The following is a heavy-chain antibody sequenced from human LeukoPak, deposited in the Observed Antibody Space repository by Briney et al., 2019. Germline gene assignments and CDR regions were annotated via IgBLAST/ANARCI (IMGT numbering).Heavy chain of an antibody. CDR2: ISYSGST. CDR1: GGSISGHY. CDR3: VRGYSGYPYYLDY. Sequence: SETLSLTCTVSGGSISGHYWTWIRQPPGKGLEWIGYISYSGSTSSHPSLKSRVTISLDTSKNQFSLKLTSVTAADTAVYYCVRGYSGYPYYLDYWGQGTLVTVSS. V-gene: IGHV4-59*08. J-gene: IGHJ4*02. D-gene: IGHD5-12*01.